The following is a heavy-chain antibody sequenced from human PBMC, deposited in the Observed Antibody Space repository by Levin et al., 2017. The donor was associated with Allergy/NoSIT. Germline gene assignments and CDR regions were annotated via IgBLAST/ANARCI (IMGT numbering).Heavy chain of an antibody. CDR3: AAVAGTKA. Sequence: KAGESLKISCKASGYTFTAYYMHWVRQAPGQGLEWMGMINPNSGGTYYAQKFKGRVTMTRDTSITTVYMELSSLTSDDTAVYYCAAVAGTKAWGQGTLVTVSS. D-gene: IGHD6-19*01. V-gene: IGHV1-2*02. J-gene: IGHJ4*02. CDR2: INPNSGGT. CDR1: GYTFTAYY.